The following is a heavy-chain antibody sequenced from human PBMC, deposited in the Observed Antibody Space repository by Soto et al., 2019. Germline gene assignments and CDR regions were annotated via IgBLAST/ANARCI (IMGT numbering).Heavy chain of an antibody. V-gene: IGHV1-18*01. CDR1: GYTFTRYG. D-gene: IGHD2-8*01. Sequence: QGHLVQSGAEVKKPGTSVKVSCKASGYTFTRYGISWVRQAPGQGLEWMGWISGYNGDTNYAQNLQGIVTITIDTSTSTAFMELRSLTSDDTAVYYCAKNGQPPYYYYGLDVWGQGTTVTVSS. CDR3: AKNGQPPYYYYGLDV. CDR2: ISGYNGDT. J-gene: IGHJ6*02.